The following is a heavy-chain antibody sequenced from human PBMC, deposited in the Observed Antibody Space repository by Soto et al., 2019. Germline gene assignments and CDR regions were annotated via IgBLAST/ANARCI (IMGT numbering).Heavy chain of an antibody. Sequence: SETLSLTCAVYGGSFGVYYWSWVRQPPGKGLEWIGEINHSGSTNYNPSLKSRVTISVDTSKNQFSLKLSSVTAADTAVYYCARGRPGGVCYGSCDQSEVRYYYYGMDVWGQGTTVP. D-gene: IGHD2-8*02. V-gene: IGHV4-34*01. CDR1: GGSFGVYY. CDR2: INHSGST. CDR3: ARGRPGGVCYGSCDQSEVRYYYYGMDV. J-gene: IGHJ6*02.